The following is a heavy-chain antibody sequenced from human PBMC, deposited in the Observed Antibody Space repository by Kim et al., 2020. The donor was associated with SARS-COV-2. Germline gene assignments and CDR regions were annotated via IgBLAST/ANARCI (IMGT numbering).Heavy chain of an antibody. CDR1: GGSISSSSYY. V-gene: IGHV4-39*07. CDR2: IYYSGST. Sequence: SETLSLTCTVSGGSISSSSYYWGWIRQPPGKGLEWIGSIYYSGSTYYNPSLKSRVTISVDTSKNQFSLKLSSVTAADTAVYYCARGEVWFGELSNAEFDYWGQGTLVTVSS. J-gene: IGHJ4*02. D-gene: IGHD3-10*01. CDR3: ARGEVWFGELSNAEFDY.